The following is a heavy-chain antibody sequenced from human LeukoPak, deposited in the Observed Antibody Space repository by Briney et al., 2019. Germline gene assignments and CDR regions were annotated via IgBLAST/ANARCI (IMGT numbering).Heavy chain of an antibody. Sequence: PGGSLRLSCAASGFTFSSYWMHWVRQALGKGLVWVSRINNDGSSTTYADSVKGRFTISRDNAKNTLYLQMNSLRAEDTAVYFCARGHYGMDVWGQGTTVTVSS. J-gene: IGHJ6*02. CDR3: ARGHYGMDV. CDR2: INNDGSST. CDR1: GFTFSSYW. V-gene: IGHV3-74*01.